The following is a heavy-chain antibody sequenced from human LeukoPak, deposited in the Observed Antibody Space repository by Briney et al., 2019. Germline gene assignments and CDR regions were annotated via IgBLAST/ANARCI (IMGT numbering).Heavy chain of an antibody. D-gene: IGHD4-23*01. CDR2: ISGSGGST. V-gene: IGHV3-23*01. Sequence: GGSLRLSCAASGFTFSNYAMSWVRQAPGEGLEWVSAISGSGGSTYYADSVKGRFTISRDNSKNTLYLQMNSLRAEDTAVYYCAKADGGNSHWHFDLWGRGTLVTVSS. CDR3: AKADGGNSHWHFDL. J-gene: IGHJ2*01. CDR1: GFTFSNYA.